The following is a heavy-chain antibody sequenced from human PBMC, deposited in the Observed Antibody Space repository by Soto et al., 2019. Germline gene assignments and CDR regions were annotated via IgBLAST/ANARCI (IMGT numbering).Heavy chain of an antibody. CDR1: GYTFTSYG. CDR2: ISAYNGHT. J-gene: IGHJ4*02. V-gene: IGHV1-18*01. D-gene: IGHD3-10*01. CDR3: ARDLTWFGEYYFDY. Sequence: QVQLVQSGAEVKKPGASVKVSCKASGYTFTSYGISWVRQAPGQGLEWMGWISAYNGHTNYAQKLLGSVTMTTDTSTSTAYMGLRSMRADDAAVYYCARDLTWFGEYYFDYWGQGTLVTVSS.